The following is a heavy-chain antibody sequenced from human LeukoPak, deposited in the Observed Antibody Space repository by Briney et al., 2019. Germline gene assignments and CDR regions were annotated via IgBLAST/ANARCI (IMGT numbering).Heavy chain of an antibody. D-gene: IGHD2-15*01. Sequence: AASVKVSCKASGGTFSSYVISWVRQAPGQGLEWMGRIIPIFGIANYAQKFQGRVTITADKSTSTAYMELSSLRSEDTAVYYCARGDSGAPEDAFDIWGQGTMVTVSS. V-gene: IGHV1-69*04. CDR2: IIPIFGIA. J-gene: IGHJ3*02. CDR3: ARGDSGAPEDAFDI. CDR1: GGTFSSYV.